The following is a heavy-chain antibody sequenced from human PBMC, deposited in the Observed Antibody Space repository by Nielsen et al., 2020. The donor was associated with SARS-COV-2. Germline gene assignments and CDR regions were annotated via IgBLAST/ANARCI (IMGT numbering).Heavy chain of an antibody. J-gene: IGHJ4*02. CDR1: GYSFTSYW. Sequence: GESLKISCTASGYSFTSYWIGWVRQMPGKGLEWMGIIYPGDSDTRYSPSFQGQVTISADKSISTAYLQWSSLKASDTAIYYCASRRDGYIFDYWGQGSLVTVSS. V-gene: IGHV5-51*01. CDR3: ASRRDGYIFDY. CDR2: IYPGDSDT. D-gene: IGHD5-24*01.